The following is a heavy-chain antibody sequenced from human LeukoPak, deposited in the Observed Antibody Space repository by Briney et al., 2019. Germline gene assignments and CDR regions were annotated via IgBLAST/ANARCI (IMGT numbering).Heavy chain of an antibody. CDR3: ARDAVAGTSFDY. D-gene: IGHD6-19*01. CDR1: GYTFTSYY. Sequence: ASVKVSGKASGYTFTSYYMHWVRQAPGQGLEWMGIINPSGGSTSYAQKFQGRVTMTRDTSTSTVYMELSSLRSEDTAVYYCARDAVAGTSFDYWGQGTLVTVSS. V-gene: IGHV1-46*01. J-gene: IGHJ4*02. CDR2: INPSGGST.